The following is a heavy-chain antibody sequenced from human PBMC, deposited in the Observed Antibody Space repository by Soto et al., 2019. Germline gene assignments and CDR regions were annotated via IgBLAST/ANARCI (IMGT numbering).Heavy chain of an antibody. CDR1: GVYIISRSCY. Sequence: LETLCLRCTVSGVYIISRSCYRGWITQPPGKGLEWIGSIYSSGSTYYNPYLKSRVIIYVDTSKNQFSLKLNSVTAADTAVYFGARHIYYGAFEDWGQGTLVTVSS. D-gene: IGHD4-17*01. CDR3: ARHIYYGAFED. V-gene: IGHV4-39*01. CDR2: IYSSGST. J-gene: IGHJ4*02.